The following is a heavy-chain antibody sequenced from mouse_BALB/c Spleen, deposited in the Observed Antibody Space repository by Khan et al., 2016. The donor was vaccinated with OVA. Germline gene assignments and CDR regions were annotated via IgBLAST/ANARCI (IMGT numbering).Heavy chain of an antibody. CDR1: GFTFSGFG. J-gene: IGHJ2*01. D-gene: IGHD2-3*01. CDR2: ISSDSNTI. Sequence: EVELVESGGGLVQTGGSRKLSCAASGFTFSGFGMHWVRQAPAKGLEWVAYISSDSNTIYYADTVKGRFTISRDNPKNTLFLQKTSLRSEDTAIYYCARTGYYYFGFWGQCTTLTISS. CDR3: ARTGYYYFGF. V-gene: IGHV5-17*02.